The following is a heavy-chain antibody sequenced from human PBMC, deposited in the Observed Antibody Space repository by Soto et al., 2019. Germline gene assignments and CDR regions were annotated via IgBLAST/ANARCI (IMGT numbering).Heavy chain of an antibody. D-gene: IGHD3-10*01. CDR3: ARAGFSYGHLLF. V-gene: IGHV4-30-4*01. CDR1: GGPIKTGGYY. Sequence: SETLSLTCNVSGGPIKTGGYYWNWIRHPPGKGLEWIGYVFYSGATNYSPSLKSRAAISMDTSKKQFSLSLTSVTAADTAVYYCARAGFSYGHLLFWGQGIRITVSS. CDR2: VFYSGAT. J-gene: IGHJ4*02.